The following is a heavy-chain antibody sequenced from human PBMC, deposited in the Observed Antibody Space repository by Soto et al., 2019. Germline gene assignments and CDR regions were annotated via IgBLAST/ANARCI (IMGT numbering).Heavy chain of an antibody. CDR2: IIPIFGTA. CDR3: ASAPTGRAIYDFDY. D-gene: IGHD1-26*01. Sequence: QVQLVQSGAEVKKPGSSVKVSCKASGGTFSSYAISWVRQAPGQGLEWMGGIIPIFGTANYAQKFQGRVTITADASTSTAYMELSSLRSEDTGVDYCASAPTGRAIYDFDYWGQGTLVTVSS. J-gene: IGHJ4*02. V-gene: IGHV1-69*12. CDR1: GGTFSSYA.